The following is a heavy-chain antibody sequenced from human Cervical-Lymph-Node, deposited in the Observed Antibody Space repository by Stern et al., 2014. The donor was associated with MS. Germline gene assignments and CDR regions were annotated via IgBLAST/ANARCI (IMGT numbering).Heavy chain of an antibody. CDR3: AKLWLGELPESPFDY. CDR2: IYYRGST. J-gene: IGHJ4*02. D-gene: IGHD3-10*01. V-gene: IGHV4-39*01. Sequence: QVQLQESGPGLVKPSETLSLTCTVSGGSISSSSYYWGWIRQPPGKGLEWIGSIYYRGSTYSNPSLKSRVTIPMDTSKTQFSLRLSSVTAADTAVYFCAKLWLGELPESPFDYWGQGTLVTVSS. CDR1: GGSISSSSYY.